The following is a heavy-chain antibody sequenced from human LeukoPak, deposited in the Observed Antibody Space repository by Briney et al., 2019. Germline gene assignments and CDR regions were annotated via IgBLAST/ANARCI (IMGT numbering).Heavy chain of an antibody. J-gene: IGHJ4*02. CDR3: AKVGSSSGWYGGFDN. CDR2: ISGSGGST. CDR1: GFTFSSYA. D-gene: IGHD6-19*01. V-gene: IGHV3-23*01. Sequence: GGSLRLSCAASGFTFSSYAMSWVRQAPGKGLEWVSAISGSGGSTYYADSVKGRFTISRDSSKKSLYLQMNSLRVEDTAVYYCAKVGSSSGWYGGFDNWGQGTLVTVSS.